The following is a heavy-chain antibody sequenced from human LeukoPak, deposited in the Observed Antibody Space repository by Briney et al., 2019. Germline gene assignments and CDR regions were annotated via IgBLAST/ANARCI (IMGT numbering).Heavy chain of an antibody. CDR2: IIPIFGTA. Sequence: ASVKVSCKASGGTFSSYAISWVRQAPGQGLEWMGGIIPIFGTANYAQKFQGRVTITADDSTRTAYMELNSLISEDTAVYYCARGYSGHKPRFDDWGQGTLVTVSS. V-gene: IGHV1-69*13. CDR3: ARGYSGHKPRFDD. CDR1: GGTFSSYA. J-gene: IGHJ4*02. D-gene: IGHD5-12*01.